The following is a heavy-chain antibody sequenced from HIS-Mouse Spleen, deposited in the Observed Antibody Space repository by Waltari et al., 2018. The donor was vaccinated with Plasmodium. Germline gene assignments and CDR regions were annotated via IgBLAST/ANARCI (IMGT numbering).Heavy chain of an antibody. CDR2: ISYDGSNK. CDR3: AREDILTGYYNDYWYFDL. V-gene: IGHV3-30*04. Sequence: QVQLVESGGGVVQPGRSLRLSCAASGFTFSSYAMHWVRQAPGKGLEWVAFISYDGSNKYYADSVKGRFTISRDNAKNSLYLQMNSLRAEDTAVYYCAREDILTGYYNDYWYFDLWGRGTLVTVSS. D-gene: IGHD3-9*01. CDR1: GFTFSSYA. J-gene: IGHJ2*01.